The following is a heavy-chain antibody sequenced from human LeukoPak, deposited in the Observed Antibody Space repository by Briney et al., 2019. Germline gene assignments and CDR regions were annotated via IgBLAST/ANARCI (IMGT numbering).Heavy chain of an antibody. CDR2: ISGSGGST. D-gene: IGHD6-19*01. Sequence: PSGGSLRLSCAASGFTFSSYAMSWVRQAPGRGLEWVSAISGSGGSTYYADSVKGRFTISRDNSKNTLYLQMNSLRAEDTAVYYCAKDPPRIAVAGIPPDYWGQGTLVTVSS. J-gene: IGHJ4*02. CDR1: GFTFSSYA. V-gene: IGHV3-23*01. CDR3: AKDPPRIAVAGIPPDY.